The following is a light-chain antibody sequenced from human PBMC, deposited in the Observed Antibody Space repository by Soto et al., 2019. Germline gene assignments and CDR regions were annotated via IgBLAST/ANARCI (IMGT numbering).Light chain of an antibody. CDR1: QGISTA. CDR3: QQFSHYPRT. CDR2: DAS. J-gene: IGKJ1*01. Sequence: ALQLTQSPSSLSASVGDRVTITCRASQGISTALAWYQQKPGQTPKLLLYDASSLEGGVPTRFSGRGSVTDFALSITNLQPEDFATYYCQQFSHYPRTFGQGTKV. V-gene: IGKV1D-13*01.